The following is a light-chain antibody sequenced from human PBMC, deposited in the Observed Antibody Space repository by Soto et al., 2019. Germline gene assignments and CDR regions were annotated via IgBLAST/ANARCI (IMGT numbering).Light chain of an antibody. CDR3: QQYGTSPWT. Sequence: EIVLTQSPGTLSLYPGESATLSCRASQSVTSNYIAWYQQKPGQAPRLLIYRASTMATGIPDRFSGSGSGTDFTLTISRLEPEDFAVYHCQQYGTSPWTFGQGTKVEIK. J-gene: IGKJ1*01. CDR1: QSVTSNY. V-gene: IGKV3-20*01. CDR2: RAS.